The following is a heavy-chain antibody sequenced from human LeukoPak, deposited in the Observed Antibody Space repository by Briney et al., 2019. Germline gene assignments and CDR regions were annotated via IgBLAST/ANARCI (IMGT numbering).Heavy chain of an antibody. J-gene: IGHJ4*02. V-gene: IGHV4-59*01. CDR1: GGSMSSYY. D-gene: IGHD6-13*01. Sequence: SETLSLTCTVSGGSMSSYYWNWLRQSPGKGLEWIGWIYYDGNTAFNPSFKSRATILIDTSKNQVSLRLSSMIGADTAMYYCARGLPGSSWHLGYWGRGTLVTVSS. CDR2: IYYDGNT. CDR3: ARGLPGSSWHLGY.